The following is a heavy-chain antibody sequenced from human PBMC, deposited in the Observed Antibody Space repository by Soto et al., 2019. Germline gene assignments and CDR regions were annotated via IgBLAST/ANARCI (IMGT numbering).Heavy chain of an antibody. CDR2: INPSGGST. J-gene: IGHJ3*02. CDR3: ARATENDAFDI. D-gene: IGHD4-17*01. V-gene: IGHV1-46*01. CDR1: GYSFTSYY. Sequence: GESLKISCKGSGYSFTSYYMHWVRQAPGQGLEWMGIINPSGGSTSYAQKFQGRVTMTRDTSTSTVYMELSSLRSEDTAVYYCARATENDAFDIWGQGTMVTVSS.